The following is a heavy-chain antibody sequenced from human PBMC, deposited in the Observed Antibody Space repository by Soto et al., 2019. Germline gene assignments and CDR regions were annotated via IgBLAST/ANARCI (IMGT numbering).Heavy chain of an antibody. V-gene: IGHV4-61*01. Sequence: NPXESLSLTCTVSGGSVSSGSDYWSWIRQPPGKGLEWIGYIYYSGSTNYNPSLKSRVTISVDTSKNQFSLKLSSVTAADTAVYYCARGLRGYSLGTQAHGMDVWGQGTTVTVSS. CDR2: IYYSGST. J-gene: IGHJ6*02. CDR3: ARGLRGYSLGTQAHGMDV. D-gene: IGHD5-18*01. CDR1: GGSVSSGSDY.